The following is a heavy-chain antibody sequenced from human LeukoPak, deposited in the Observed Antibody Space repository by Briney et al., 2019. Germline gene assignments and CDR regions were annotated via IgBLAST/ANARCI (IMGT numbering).Heavy chain of an antibody. Sequence: GGSLRLSCAVSGFTVSDNYISWVRQAPGKGLEWVSIFYAGGSTYYADSVKGRFTISRDNSKNTLYLQMNSLRAEDTAVYYCAKDRLMVRGVILGNYFDYWGQGTLVTVSS. V-gene: IGHV3-53*01. D-gene: IGHD3-10*01. CDR3: AKDRLMVRGVILGNYFDY. J-gene: IGHJ4*02. CDR1: GFTVSDNY. CDR2: FYAGGST.